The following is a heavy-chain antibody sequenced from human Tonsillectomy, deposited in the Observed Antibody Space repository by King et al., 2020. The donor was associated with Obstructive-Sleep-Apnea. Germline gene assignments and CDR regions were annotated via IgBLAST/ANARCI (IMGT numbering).Heavy chain of an antibody. V-gene: IGHV1-46*01. D-gene: IGHD2-21*02. J-gene: IGHJ4*02. CDR1: GYTFTSYY. Sequence: QLVQSGAEVKKPGASVKVSCTSSGYTFTSYYIHWVRQAPGQGLEWMGTINPSDGSTTYAQKFQGRVTMTRDTSTSTVYMELRSLRSEDTAVDYCARSLVTVPCDYWGQGTLVTVSS. CDR3: ARSLVTVPCDY. CDR2: INPSDGST.